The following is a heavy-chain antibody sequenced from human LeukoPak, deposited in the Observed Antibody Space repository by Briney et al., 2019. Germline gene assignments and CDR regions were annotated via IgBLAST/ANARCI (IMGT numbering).Heavy chain of an antibody. V-gene: IGHV3-7*01. Sequence: GGSQRLSCAASGFTFRNYWMSWVRQAPGKGLEWVANIKEDGSEKYYVDSVKGRFVISRDNAKNSLYLQMDSLRVGDTAIYYCARDQEGGAGSCYFDFWGQGALVTVSS. CDR1: GFTFRNYW. CDR3: ARDQEGGAGSCYFDF. D-gene: IGHD2-15*01. J-gene: IGHJ4*02. CDR2: IKEDGSEK.